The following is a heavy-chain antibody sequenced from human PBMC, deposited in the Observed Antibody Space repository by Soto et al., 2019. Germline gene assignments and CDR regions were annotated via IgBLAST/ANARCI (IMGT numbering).Heavy chain of an antibody. CDR1: GYSISSSNW. CDR3: ARGDYDKAFDI. J-gene: IGHJ3*02. V-gene: IGHV4-28*03. D-gene: IGHD3-22*01. Sequence: QLQLQESGPGLVRPSDTLSLLCAVSGYSISSSNWWGWIRQPPGKGLERLGNIYYSGSAYYNSSLNIRVTMSVDTYKTQFSLKLTSVTAVDTSVYYCARGDYDKAFDIWGHGTTVTVSS. CDR2: IYYSGSA.